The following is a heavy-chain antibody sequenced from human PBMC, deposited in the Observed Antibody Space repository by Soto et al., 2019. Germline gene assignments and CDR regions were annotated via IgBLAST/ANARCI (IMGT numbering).Heavy chain of an antibody. CDR1: GFTFSEYA. CDR3: AKDSINPNGIYDPFDF. Sequence: GGSLRLSCAASGFTFSEYAMSWVRQAPGKGLEWVSVIGGDGGSPNYADSVKGRFTVSRDNSKSTLYLQMDSLRAEDTALYYCAKDSINPNGIYDPFDFGGKGTRATVPS. D-gene: IGHD3-3*02. J-gene: IGHJ3*01. V-gene: IGHV3-23*01. CDR2: IGGDGGSP.